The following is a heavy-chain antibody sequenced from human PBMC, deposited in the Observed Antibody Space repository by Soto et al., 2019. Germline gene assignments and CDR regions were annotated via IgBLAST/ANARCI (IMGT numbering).Heavy chain of an antibody. D-gene: IGHD3-22*01. CDR3: ARDPLPNLWTMIVVDYGMDV. V-gene: IGHV3-11*01. J-gene: IGHJ6*02. CDR1: GFTFSHYY. CDR2: ISSSGSTI. Sequence: GGSLRLSCAASGFTFSHYYMSWIRQAPGKGLEWISYISSSGSTIYHADSVKGRFTISRDNAKNSLYLQMNSLRAEDTAVYYCARDPLPNLWTMIVVDYGMDVWGQGTTVTVSS.